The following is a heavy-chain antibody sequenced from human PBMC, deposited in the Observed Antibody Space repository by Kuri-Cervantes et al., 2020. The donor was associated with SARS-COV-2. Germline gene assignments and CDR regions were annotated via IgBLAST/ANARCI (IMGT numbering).Heavy chain of an antibody. V-gene: IGHV3-30*03. CDR2: ISHDGKNK. Sequence: GGSLRLSCAASGFNFSRTDMHWVRQAPGKGLEWVAVISHDGKNKKCIASGKGRFTISRDNSKNTLYLQMNSLSAEDTAVYYCARDHRDGYNWSSFFGGMDVWGQGTTVTVSS. J-gene: IGHJ6*02. CDR1: GFNFSRTD. D-gene: IGHD5-24*01. CDR3: ARDHRDGYNWSSFFGGMDV.